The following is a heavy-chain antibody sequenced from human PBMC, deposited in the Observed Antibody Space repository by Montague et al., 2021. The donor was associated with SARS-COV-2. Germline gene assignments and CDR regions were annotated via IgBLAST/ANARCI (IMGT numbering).Heavy chain of an antibody. CDR3: ARHGWGWLRLLRPFDY. Sequence: SETLSLTCTVSGGSISSSTYEWGWIRQPPGKGLEWIGSIYYSGSTYYNPSLKSRVTISVDTSKNPFSLKLSSVTAADTAVYYCARHGWGWLRLLRPFDYWGQGTLVTVSS. CDR1: GGSISSSTYE. D-gene: IGHD5-12*01. J-gene: IGHJ4*02. V-gene: IGHV4-39*01. CDR2: IYYSGST.